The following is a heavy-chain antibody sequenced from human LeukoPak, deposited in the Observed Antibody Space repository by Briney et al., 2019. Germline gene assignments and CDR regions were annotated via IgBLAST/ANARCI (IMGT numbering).Heavy chain of an antibody. V-gene: IGHV4-39*01. J-gene: IGHJ6*02. Sequence: PSETLSLTCSVSGDSITTTTYYWDWIRQPPGKGLEWIGSIYYSGSTYYNPSLKSRVTISVDTSKNQFSLKLSPVTATDTAVYHCARQFSYASGRGYMDVWGQGTTVTVSS. CDR1: GDSITTTTYY. CDR3: ARQFSYASGRGYMDV. D-gene: IGHD3-10*01. CDR2: IYYSGST.